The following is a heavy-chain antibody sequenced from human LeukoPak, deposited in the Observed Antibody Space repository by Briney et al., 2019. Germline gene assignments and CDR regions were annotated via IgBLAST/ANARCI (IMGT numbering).Heavy chain of an antibody. CDR3: ARGFVYYYYYMDV. J-gene: IGHJ6*03. CDR2: IYYSGST. V-gene: IGHV4-59*12. Sequence: PSETLPLTRLVSGGTISSYYWSWIRPPPGKELEWIGYIYYSGSTNYNPSLKSRVTISVDTSKNQFSLKLSSVTAADTAVYYCARGFVYYYYYMDVWGKGTTVTVSS. CDR1: GGTISSYY.